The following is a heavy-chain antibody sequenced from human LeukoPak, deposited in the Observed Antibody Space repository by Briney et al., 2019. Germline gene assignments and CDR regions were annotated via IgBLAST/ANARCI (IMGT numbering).Heavy chain of an antibody. J-gene: IGHJ6*03. CDR2: INPNSGGT. V-gene: IGHV1-2*02. D-gene: IGHD3-22*01. Sequence: ASVKVSCKASRYTFTGYYMHWVRQAPGQGLEWMGWINPNSGGTNYAQKFQGRVTMTRDTSISTAYMELSRLRSDDTAVYYCARDRIRVYYDSSGYYWDYYYYMDVWGKGTTVTVSS. CDR1: RYTFTGYY. CDR3: ARDRIRVYYDSSGYYWDYYYYMDV.